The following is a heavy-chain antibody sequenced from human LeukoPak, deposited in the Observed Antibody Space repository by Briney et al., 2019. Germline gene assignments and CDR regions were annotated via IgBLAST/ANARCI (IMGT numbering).Heavy chain of an antibody. Sequence: PSETLSLTCTVSGGSISSDNYYWGWIRQPPGKGLEWIGSIYYSGSTYYNPSLRSRVTISVDTSKNQISLKLSSVTAADTAVYYCARQASCSSTNCYPFDYWGQGTLVTVSS. J-gene: IGHJ4*02. D-gene: IGHD2-2*01. V-gene: IGHV4-39*01. CDR2: IYYSGST. CDR1: GGSISSDNYY. CDR3: ARQASCSSTNCYPFDY.